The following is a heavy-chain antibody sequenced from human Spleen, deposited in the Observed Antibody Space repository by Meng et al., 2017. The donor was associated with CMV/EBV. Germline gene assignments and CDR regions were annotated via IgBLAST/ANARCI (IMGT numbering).Heavy chain of an antibody. Sequence: YDGSLSCYYWSWIRQPPGKGLEWIGEINHSGSTNYNPSLKSRVTISVDTSKNQFSLKLSSVTAADTAVYYCARDSMVRGVRVGMDVWGQGTMVTVSS. J-gene: IGHJ6*02. V-gene: IGHV4-34*01. CDR3: ARDSMVRGVRVGMDV. CDR1: DGSLSCYY. CDR2: INHSGST. D-gene: IGHD3-10*01.